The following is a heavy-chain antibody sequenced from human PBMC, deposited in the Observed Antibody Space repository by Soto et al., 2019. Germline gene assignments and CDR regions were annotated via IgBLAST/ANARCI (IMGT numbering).Heavy chain of an antibody. CDR1: GFTFSSFA. Sequence: PGGSLRLSCAASGFTFSSFAMHRVRQAPGKGLEWVSAISYDGSHKYYADSVQGRFTISRDNSENTLYLQMNSLRPEDTAVYYCARDRRQQLVPLDYWGQGTLVTVSS. CDR3: ARDRRQQLVPLDY. CDR2: ISYDGSHK. J-gene: IGHJ4*02. D-gene: IGHD6-13*01. V-gene: IGHV3-30-3*01.